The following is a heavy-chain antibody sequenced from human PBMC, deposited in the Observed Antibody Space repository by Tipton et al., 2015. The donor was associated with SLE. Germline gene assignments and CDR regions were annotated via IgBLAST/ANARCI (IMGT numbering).Heavy chain of an antibody. D-gene: IGHD3-10*01. CDR2: INHGGST. J-gene: IGHJ4*02. V-gene: IGHV4-34*01. Sequence: TLSLTCAVYGGSFSNYYWSWIRQPPGKGLEWIGEINHGGSTNYNPSPKSRVTISVDTSKNQFSLKLNSVTAADTAVYYCARLGLGGFGETYSDYWGQGTLVTVSS. CDR3: ARLGLGGFGETYSDY. CDR1: GGSFSNYY.